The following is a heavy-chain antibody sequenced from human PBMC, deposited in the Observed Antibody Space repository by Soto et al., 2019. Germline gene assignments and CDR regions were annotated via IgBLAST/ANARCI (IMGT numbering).Heavy chain of an antibody. V-gene: IGHV4-31*03. D-gene: IGHD1-1*01. CDR2: IYYSGST. Sequence: QVQLQESGPGLVKPSQTLSLTCTVSGGSISSGGYYWSWIRQHPGKGLEWIGYIYYSGSTYYNPSLKSRVTISVDTSKNQVSLKLSSVTAADTAVYYRARGSSILPFNWIDYWGQGTLVTVSS. CDR1: GGSISSGGYY. CDR3: ARGSSILPFNWIDY. J-gene: IGHJ4*02.